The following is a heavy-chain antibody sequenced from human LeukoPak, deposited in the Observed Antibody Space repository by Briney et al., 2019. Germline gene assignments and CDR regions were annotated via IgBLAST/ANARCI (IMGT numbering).Heavy chain of an antibody. CDR3: AKDPSFWSGYPYYFDY. CDR1: GFTFSSYA. V-gene: IGHV3-23*01. CDR2: ISGSGGST. D-gene: IGHD3-3*01. Sequence: GGSLRLSCAASGFTFSSYAMSWVRQAPGKGLEWVSAISGSGGSTYYADSVKGRFTISRDNSKSTLYLQMNSLRAEDTAVYYCAKDPSFWSGYPYYFDYWGQGTLVTVSS. J-gene: IGHJ4*02.